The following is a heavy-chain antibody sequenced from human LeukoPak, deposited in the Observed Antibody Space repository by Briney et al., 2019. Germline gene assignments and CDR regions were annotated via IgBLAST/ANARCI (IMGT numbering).Heavy chain of an antibody. CDR3: ARGLRREQQLLRAFDY. D-gene: IGHD6-13*01. V-gene: IGHV1-18*01. J-gene: IGHJ4*02. CDR1: GYTFTSYG. Sequence: GASVKVSCKASGYTFTSYGISWVRQAPGQGLGWMGWISAYNGNTNYAQKLQGRVTMTTDTSTSTAYMELRSLRSEDTAVYYCARGLRREQQLLRAFDYWGQGTPVTVSS. CDR2: ISAYNGNT.